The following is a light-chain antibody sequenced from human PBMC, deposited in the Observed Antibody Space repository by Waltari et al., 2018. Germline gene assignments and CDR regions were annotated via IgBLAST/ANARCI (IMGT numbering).Light chain of an antibody. Sequence: SLLYRPNNQNYLTWYQRKPGQPPKLLISWASTRESVVPDRFSGSGSGTDFTLTISSLQAEDVAVYYCQQSYTTPLTFGGGTRVEIK. CDR2: WAS. J-gene: IGKJ4*01. CDR1: SLLYRPNNQNY. CDR3: QQSYTTPLT. V-gene: IGKV4-1*01.